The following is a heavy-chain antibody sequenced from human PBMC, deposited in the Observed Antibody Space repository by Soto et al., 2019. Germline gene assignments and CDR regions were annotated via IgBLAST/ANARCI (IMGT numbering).Heavy chain of an antibody. J-gene: IGHJ4*02. V-gene: IGHV3-30*04. D-gene: IGHD2-15*01. CDR3: AKDRGRYCSGGTCYLFDS. Sequence: GGSLRLSCVPSGFTFSTYAMHWARQAPGKGLEWVAIISYEGTNKNYAETVKGQFTISRDNSKNTLYLQMNSLRVEDTAFYYCAKDRGRYCSGGTCYLFDSWGQGALVTVSS. CDR1: GFTFSTYA. CDR2: ISYEGTNK.